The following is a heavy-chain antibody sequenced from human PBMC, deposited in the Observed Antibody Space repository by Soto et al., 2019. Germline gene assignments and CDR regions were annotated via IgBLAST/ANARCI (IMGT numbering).Heavy chain of an antibody. CDR2: IYYSGSS. CDR3: ARYNRYYYYGMDV. Sequence: SETLSLTCTVSGGSISSGDYYWTWIRQPPGKGLEWIGYIYYSGSSYYNPSLKSRVTISVDTSKNQFSLKLSSVTAADTAVYYCARYNRYYYYGMDVWGQGTTVTAP. V-gene: IGHV4-30-4*01. J-gene: IGHJ6*02. D-gene: IGHD1-1*01. CDR1: GGSISSGDYY.